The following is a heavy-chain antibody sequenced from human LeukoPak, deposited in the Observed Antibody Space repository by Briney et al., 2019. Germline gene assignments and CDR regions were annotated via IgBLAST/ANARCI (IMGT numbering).Heavy chain of an antibody. CDR2: ISLTGLT. D-gene: IGHD2-8*01. CDR3: SRENGAFSPFGY. Sequence: SETLSLTCGVSGGSISNTNWWSWVRQPPGQGLEWIGEISLTGLTHYNPSLESRVTVSLDKSKNQLSLNLTSVTAADTAVCYCSRENGAFSPFGYWGQGTLVTVLS. CDR1: GGSISNTNW. V-gene: IGHV4-4*02. J-gene: IGHJ4*02.